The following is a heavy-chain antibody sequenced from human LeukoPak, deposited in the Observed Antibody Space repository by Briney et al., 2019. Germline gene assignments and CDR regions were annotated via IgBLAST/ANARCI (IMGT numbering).Heavy chain of an antibody. CDR2: IYYSWST. J-gene: IGHJ4*02. V-gene: IGHV4-59*01. CDR1: GGSISSYY. Sequence: SETLSLTCTVSGGSISSYYWSWIRQPPGKGLEWLGYIYYSWSTNYNPSLKSRVTISVDTSKNQFSLKLSSVTAADTAVYYCARAAGFGELWDYWGQGTLVTVSS. CDR3: ARAAGFGELWDY. D-gene: IGHD3-10*01.